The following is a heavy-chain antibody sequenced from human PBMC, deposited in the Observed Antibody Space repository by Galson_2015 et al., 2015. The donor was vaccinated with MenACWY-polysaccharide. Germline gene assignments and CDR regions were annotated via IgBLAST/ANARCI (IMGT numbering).Heavy chain of an antibody. CDR3: ARGYSSYD. CDR1: GFTFSTYW. J-gene: IGHJ4*02. CDR2: IKSDGSST. D-gene: IGHD5-12*01. Sequence: SLRLSCAASGFTFSTYWMHWVRQAPGKGLVWVSRIKSDGSSTSYADSVKGRFTISRDNAKNTLYLQMNSLRAEDTAVYYCARGYSSYDWGQGTLVTVSS. V-gene: IGHV3-74*01.